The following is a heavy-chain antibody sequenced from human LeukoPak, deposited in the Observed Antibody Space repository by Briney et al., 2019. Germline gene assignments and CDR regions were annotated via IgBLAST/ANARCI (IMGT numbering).Heavy chain of an antibody. Sequence: GGSLRLSCAASGFTFSSYAMHWVRQAPGKGLEWVAVISYDGSNKYYADSVRGRFTISRDNSKNTLYLQMNSLRAEDTAVYYCARVPDYGDSVFDYWGQGTLVTVSS. CDR3: ARVPDYGDSVFDY. CDR2: ISYDGSNK. D-gene: IGHD4-17*01. CDR1: GFTFSSYA. J-gene: IGHJ4*02. V-gene: IGHV3-30-3*01.